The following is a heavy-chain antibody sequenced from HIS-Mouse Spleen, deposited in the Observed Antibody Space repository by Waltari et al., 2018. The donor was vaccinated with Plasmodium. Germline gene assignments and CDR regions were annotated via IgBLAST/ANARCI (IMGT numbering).Heavy chain of an antibody. J-gene: IGHJ4*02. CDR3: ARARSSGYEWGFDY. D-gene: IGHD5-12*01. CDR1: GGSNSSSSYY. V-gene: IGHV4-39*07. Sequence: QLQLQASGPGLVKPSETLSLTCTVSGGSNSSSSYYWGWIRQPPGKGLEWIGSIDYSGSTYHHPSLKSRVTIAVDTSKIQFSRKLSSVTAAETAVYYCARARSSGYEWGFDYWGQGTLVTVSS. CDR2: IDYSGST.